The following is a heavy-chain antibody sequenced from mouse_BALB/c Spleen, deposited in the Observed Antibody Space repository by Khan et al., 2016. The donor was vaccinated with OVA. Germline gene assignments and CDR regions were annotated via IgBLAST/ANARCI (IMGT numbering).Heavy chain of an antibody. V-gene: IGHV5-9-1*01. CDR3: ANGNYGWFAY. Sequence: EVELVESGGGLVKPGGSLKLSCAAAGFTFSSFAMSWVRQTPEKRLEWVATISSAGTYTYYPDRVKGRFTLSRDNATNTLYLQMNSLRSEDTARYYCANGNYGWFAYWGQETLVTVSA. CDR1: GFTFSSFA. D-gene: IGHD2-1*01. J-gene: IGHJ3*01. CDR2: ISSAGTYT.